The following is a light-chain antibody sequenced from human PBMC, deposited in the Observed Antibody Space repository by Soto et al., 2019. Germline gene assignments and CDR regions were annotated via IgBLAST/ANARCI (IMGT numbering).Light chain of an antibody. J-gene: IGLJ1*01. CDR3: SSETSTSTSDV. V-gene: IGLV2-14*01. CDR2: DVS. CDR1: SSDVGGYNY. Sequence: QSALTQPASVSGSPGQSITISCTGTSSDVGGYNYVSWYQQHPGKAPKLMIYDVSNRPSGLSTRFSGSKSGNTASLTISGLQAEDEADYYCSSETSTSTSDVLGTGTKLPVL.